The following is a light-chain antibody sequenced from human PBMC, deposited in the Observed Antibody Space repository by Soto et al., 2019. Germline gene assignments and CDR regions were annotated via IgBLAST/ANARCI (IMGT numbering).Light chain of an antibody. Sequence: EIVMTQSPATLSVSPGERATLSCRASQSVSSNLAWYQQKPGQAPRRLIYGASTRATGIPARFSGSGSGTEFTLTISSLQSEDFAVDYCQHYNNWPALYTFGQGTKLEIK. CDR1: QSVSSN. CDR2: GAS. CDR3: QHYNNWPALYT. V-gene: IGKV3-15*01. J-gene: IGKJ2*01.